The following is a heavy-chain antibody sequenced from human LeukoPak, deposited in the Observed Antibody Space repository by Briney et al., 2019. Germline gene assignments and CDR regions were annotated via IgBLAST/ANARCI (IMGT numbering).Heavy chain of an antibody. CDR1: GFTFSSYW. J-gene: IGHJ4*02. Sequence: GGSLRLSCAASGFTFSSYWMSWVRQAPGKGLEWVANIRQDGSEKQYVDSVKGRFTIPRDNAKNALYRQMSRPRAEDTAVYYCARFSRVQDCYGGQGTLVTVS. D-gene: IGHD2-15*01. CDR3: ARFSRVQDCY. CDR2: IRQDGSEK. V-gene: IGHV3-7*01.